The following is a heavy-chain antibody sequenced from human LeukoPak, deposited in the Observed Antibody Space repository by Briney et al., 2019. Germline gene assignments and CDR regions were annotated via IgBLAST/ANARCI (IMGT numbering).Heavy chain of an antibody. CDR3: AGYSGSYLVLGTFDI. Sequence: AASVKVSCKASGYTFSGYYFHWVRQAPGQGLEWMGWINPNSGGINYAQKFQGRVTMTRDTPISTAYMELSRLRSDDTAVYYCAGYSGSYLVLGTFDIWGQGTMVTVSS. V-gene: IGHV1-2*02. D-gene: IGHD1-26*01. J-gene: IGHJ3*02. CDR1: GYTFSGYY. CDR2: INPNSGGI.